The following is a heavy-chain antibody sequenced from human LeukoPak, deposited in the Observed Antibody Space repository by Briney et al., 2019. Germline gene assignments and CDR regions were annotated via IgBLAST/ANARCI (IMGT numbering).Heavy chain of an antibody. V-gene: IGHV3-73*01. CDR3: TTLGSSQVAARDY. CDR2: IRSKADNYAT. J-gene: IGHJ4*02. CDR1: GFSFSGSG. D-gene: IGHD1-26*01. Sequence: GGSLTLSCAASGFSFSGSGMHWVRQASGKGLEWVGHIRSKADNYATTYAAWVKGRFTISRDDSKNTAYLQMNSPKTEDSAVYYCTTLGSSQVAARDYWGQGALVTVSS.